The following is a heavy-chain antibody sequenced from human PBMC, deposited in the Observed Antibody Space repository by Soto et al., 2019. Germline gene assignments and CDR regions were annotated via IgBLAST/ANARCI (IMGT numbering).Heavy chain of an antibody. CDR3: ARGRSIAAAGFDY. CDR1: GFTFSSYA. Sequence: GGSLRLSCAASGFTFSSYAMHWVRQAPGKGLEWVAVISYDGSNKYYADSVKGRFTISRDNSKNTLYLQMNSLRADDTAVYYCARGRSIAAAGFDYWGQGTLVTVSS. V-gene: IGHV3-30-3*01. CDR2: ISYDGSNK. J-gene: IGHJ4*02. D-gene: IGHD6-13*01.